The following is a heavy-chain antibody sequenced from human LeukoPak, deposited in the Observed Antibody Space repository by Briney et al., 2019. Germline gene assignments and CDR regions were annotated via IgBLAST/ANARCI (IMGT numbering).Heavy chain of an antibody. J-gene: IGHJ4*02. CDR1: GFTVSSNY. CDR2: IYSSGST. Sequence: GGSLRLSCAASGFTVSSNYMSWVRQAPGKGLEWVSVIYSSGSTYYADSVKGRFTISRDNSKNTLYLQMNSLRAEDTAVYYCARDGAGIAAAGTYDYWGQGTLVTVSS. CDR3: ARDGAGIAAAGTYDY. V-gene: IGHV3-66*01. D-gene: IGHD6-13*01.